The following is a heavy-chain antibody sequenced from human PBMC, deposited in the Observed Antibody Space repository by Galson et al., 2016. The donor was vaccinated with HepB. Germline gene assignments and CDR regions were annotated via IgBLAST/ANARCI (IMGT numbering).Heavy chain of an antibody. CDR1: GFTFSSYT. D-gene: IGHD3-16*01. J-gene: IGHJ4*02. V-gene: IGHV3-23*01. Sequence: SLRLSCAASGFTFSSYTMNWVRQAPGKGLEWVSNIINSGGSTYYADSVKGRFTISRDNSKNTLYLQMNSLRAEDTAVYYCAKGRGGRARASDYWGQGTLVTVSS. CDR2: IINSGGST. CDR3: AKGRGGRARASDY.